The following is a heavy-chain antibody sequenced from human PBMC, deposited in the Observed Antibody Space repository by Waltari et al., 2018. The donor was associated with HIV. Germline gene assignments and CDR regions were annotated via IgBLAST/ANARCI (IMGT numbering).Heavy chain of an antibody. D-gene: IGHD3-9*01. Sequence: QVLLVASGGGVVQPARSLRHSFAATGLTVRSQSRRWLRQASGKGLEWLAVISYDGSNKYYADSVKGRFTISRDNSKNTLYLQMNSLRAEDTAVYYCAKYTDFTGFFYYYGLDVWGQGTTVTVSS. CDR1: GLTVRSQS. CDR3: AKYTDFTGFFYYYGLDV. CDR2: ISYDGSNK. V-gene: IGHV3-30*18. J-gene: IGHJ6*02.